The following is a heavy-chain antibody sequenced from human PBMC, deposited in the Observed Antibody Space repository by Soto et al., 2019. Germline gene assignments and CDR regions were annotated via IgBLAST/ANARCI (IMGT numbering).Heavy chain of an antibody. CDR1: GGSISSGGYS. V-gene: IGHV4-30-2*01. Sequence: SETLSLTCAVSGGSISSGGYSWSWIRQPPGKGLEWIGYMYHSGSTYYNPSLKSRVTISIDRSKNQFSLKLSSVTAADTAVYYCAVYTMVRGVIINPTGALGLQYFDYWGQGTLVTVSS. CDR2: MYHSGST. J-gene: IGHJ4*02. CDR3: AVYTMVRGVIINPTGALGLQYFDY. D-gene: IGHD3-10*01.